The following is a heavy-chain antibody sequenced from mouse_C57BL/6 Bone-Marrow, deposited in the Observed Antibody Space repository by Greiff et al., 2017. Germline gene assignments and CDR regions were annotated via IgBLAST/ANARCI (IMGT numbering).Heavy chain of an antibody. CDR3: ARDALYTPAMDY. J-gene: IGHJ4*01. D-gene: IGHD2-12*01. CDR1: GFTFSDFY. V-gene: IGHV7-1*01. Sequence: EVQLVESGGGLVQSGRSLRLSCATSGFTFSDFYMEWVRQAPGKGLEWIAASRNKATDYTTEYSASVKGRFIVSRDTSQSILYLQMNALRAEDTAIYYCARDALYTPAMDYWGQGTSVTVSS. CDR2: SRNKATDYTT.